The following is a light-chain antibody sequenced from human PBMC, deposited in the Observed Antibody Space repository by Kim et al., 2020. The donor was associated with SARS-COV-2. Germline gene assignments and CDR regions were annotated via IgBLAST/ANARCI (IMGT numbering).Light chain of an antibody. Sequence: SLSPGERATLSCRASQSVSPYLAWYQQKPGQAPRLLIYDASKRATGIPARFSGSGSGTDFTLTISSLEPDDCAVYYCQLRTNWLTSGGGTKVDIK. CDR1: QSVSPY. V-gene: IGKV3-11*01. CDR3: QLRTNWLT. J-gene: IGKJ4*01. CDR2: DAS.